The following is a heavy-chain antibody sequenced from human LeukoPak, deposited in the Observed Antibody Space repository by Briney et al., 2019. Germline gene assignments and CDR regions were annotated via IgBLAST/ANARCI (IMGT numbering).Heavy chain of an antibody. Sequence: GSLRLSCAASGFEFSDFSMNWVRQAPGKGLEWASFISSSSTYINYTDSVKGRFTISRDNAKNSLYLQMSDLRAEDTALYYCARDSRHSSGWYNARPFDYWGQGTLVTVSS. CDR3: ARDSRHSSGWYNARPFDY. CDR1: GFEFSDFS. V-gene: IGHV3-21*01. CDR2: ISSSSTYI. J-gene: IGHJ4*02. D-gene: IGHD6-19*01.